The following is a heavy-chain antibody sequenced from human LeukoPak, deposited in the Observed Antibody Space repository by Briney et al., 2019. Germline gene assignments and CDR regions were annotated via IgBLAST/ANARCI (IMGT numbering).Heavy chain of an antibody. Sequence: GGSLRLSCAASGFSLSNYGMHWVRRAPGKGLEWVAALLYDGNTKHYADSVKGRFTISRDISKNTFYLQMNSRTAEDTAVYYCARDHRPEIQYYYMDVWGKGTTVAVSS. D-gene: IGHD1-14*01. CDR2: LLYDGNTK. V-gene: IGHV3-33*01. CDR3: ARDHRPEIQYYYMDV. J-gene: IGHJ6*03. CDR1: GFSLSNYG.